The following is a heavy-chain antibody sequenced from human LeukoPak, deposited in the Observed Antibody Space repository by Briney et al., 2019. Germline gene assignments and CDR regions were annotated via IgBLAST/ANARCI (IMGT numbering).Heavy chain of an antibody. CDR1: GYTFTSLG. CDR3: ARGMGVLVPAATWFNP. Sequence: ASVKVSCKASGYTFTSLGLSWVRQAPGQGLEWMGWISAYNGNTNYAQKFQGRVSMTTDTSTSTAYMDLSRLRSDDTAVYYCARGMGVLVPAATWFNPWGQGTLVTVSS. V-gene: IGHV1-18*01. CDR2: ISAYNGNT. J-gene: IGHJ5*02. D-gene: IGHD2-2*01.